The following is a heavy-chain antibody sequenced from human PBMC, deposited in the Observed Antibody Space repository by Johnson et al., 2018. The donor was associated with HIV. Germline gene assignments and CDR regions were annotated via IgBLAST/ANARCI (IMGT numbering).Heavy chain of an antibody. CDR2: IYSGGST. D-gene: IGHD6-6*01. Sequence: VQLVESGGGLVQPGGSLRLSCAASGFTFSSYAMHWVRQAPGKGLEWVAVIYSGGSTYYADSVKGRFTISRDNSKNTLYLQMKSLRAEDTALYYCASGAYSSSLTFDIWGQGTMVTVSS. J-gene: IGHJ3*02. CDR1: GFTFSSYA. V-gene: IGHV3-66*01. CDR3: ASGAYSSSLTFDI.